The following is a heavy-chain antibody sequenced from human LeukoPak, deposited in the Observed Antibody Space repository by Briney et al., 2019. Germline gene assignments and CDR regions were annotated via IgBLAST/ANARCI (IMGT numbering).Heavy chain of an antibody. J-gene: IGHJ1*01. CDR3: AKMKYRSSSWYFQH. CDR2: IYYSGST. D-gene: IGHD6-6*01. CDR1: GGSISSYY. V-gene: IGHV4-59*01. Sequence: SETLSLTCTVSGGSISSYYWSWFRQPPGKRLEGIGYIYYSGSTNYNPSLKSRVTISVDTSKTQFSLKLSSVTAADTAVYYCAKMKYRSSSWYFQHWGQGTLVTVSS.